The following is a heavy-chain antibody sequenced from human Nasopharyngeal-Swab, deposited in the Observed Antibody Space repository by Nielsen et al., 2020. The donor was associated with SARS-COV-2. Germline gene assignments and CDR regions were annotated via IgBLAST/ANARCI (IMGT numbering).Heavy chain of an antibody. J-gene: IGHJ4*02. V-gene: IGHV3-48*03. CDR3: ARDPLAYDSSGYGHFDY. Sequence: GESLKISCAASGFTFSSYEMNWVRQAPGKGLEWVSYITTSGSTIYYADSVKGRFTISRDNAKNSLYLQMNSLRAEDTAVYYCARDPLAYDSSGYGHFDYWGQGTLVTVSS. CDR2: ITTSGSTI. D-gene: IGHD3-22*01. CDR1: GFTFSSYE.